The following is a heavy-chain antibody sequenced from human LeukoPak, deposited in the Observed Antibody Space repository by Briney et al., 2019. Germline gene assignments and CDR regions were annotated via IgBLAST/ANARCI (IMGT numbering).Heavy chain of an antibody. CDR1: GYRFMSYA. J-gene: IGHJ4*02. Sequence: ASVKVSCKASGYRFMSYAINWVRQAPGQGLECMGWTSAYNGKTHYAQKFQGRVIMTRDTSTDTAYMELRSLTSDDTAVYFCARGGSYGYPGDFWGQGTLVTVSS. D-gene: IGHD3-16*01. V-gene: IGHV1-18*01. CDR3: ARGGSYGYPGDF. CDR2: TSAYNGKT.